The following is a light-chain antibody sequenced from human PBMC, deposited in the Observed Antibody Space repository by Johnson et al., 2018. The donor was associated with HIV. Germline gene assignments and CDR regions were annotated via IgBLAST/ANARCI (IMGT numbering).Light chain of an antibody. J-gene: IGLJ1*01. CDR2: ESN. Sequence: QSVLTQPPSVSAAPGQRVTISCSGSSFNIGINFVSWYQQVPGTAPKLLICESNKRPSGIPDRFSGSKSGTSATLGITGLQTGDEADYYYGTWDSSLRSGFFGTGTKVTVL. CDR1: SFNIGINF. V-gene: IGLV1-51*02. CDR3: GTWDSSLRSGF.